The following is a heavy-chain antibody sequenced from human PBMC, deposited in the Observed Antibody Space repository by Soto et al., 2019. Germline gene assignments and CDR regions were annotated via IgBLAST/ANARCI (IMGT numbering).Heavy chain of an antibody. J-gene: IGHJ5*02. CDR1: GFSLTTSGVG. V-gene: IGHV2-5*02. CDR2: IYWDDDK. CDR3: AHRTTTVTLWFDP. D-gene: IGHD4-17*01. Sequence: QITLKESGPTLVKPTQTLTLTCTFSGFSLTTSGVGVGWIRQPPGRALEWLALIYWDDDKRYRPSLKSRLTITKDTSKHQVVLTMTNMDPADTATYFCAHRTTTVTLWFDPWGREPWSPSPQ.